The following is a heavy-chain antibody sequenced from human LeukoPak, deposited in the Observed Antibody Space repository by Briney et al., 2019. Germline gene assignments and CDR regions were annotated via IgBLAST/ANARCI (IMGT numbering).Heavy chain of an antibody. Sequence: SETLSLTCTVSGCSISSYYWSWLRQPPGKGLEWIGNIYYSRSTNYNHSLKSRVTISVDTAKNQFSLKRSSVTAADTAVYYCARAKVGSYFDYWGQGTLVTVSS. CDR2: IYYSRST. D-gene: IGHD1-26*01. V-gene: IGHV4-59*01. CDR3: ARAKVGSYFDY. J-gene: IGHJ4*02. CDR1: GCSISSYY.